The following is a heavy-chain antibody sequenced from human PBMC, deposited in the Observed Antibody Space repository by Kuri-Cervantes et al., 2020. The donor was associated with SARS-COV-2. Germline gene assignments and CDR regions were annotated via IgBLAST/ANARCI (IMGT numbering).Heavy chain of an antibody. Sequence: GESLRLSCAAYGGTFSGHGMHWVRQAPGKGLEWVALIRHDGAKTYYADSMSGRFTISRDNSKNTLSLQMNSLRAEDTSIYYCVREGTSDSYRSVDYFDYWGQGTLVTVSS. D-gene: IGHD1-14*01. CDR2: IRHDGAKT. CDR1: GGTFSGHG. CDR3: VREGTSDSYRSVDYFDY. J-gene: IGHJ4*02. V-gene: IGHV3-33*08.